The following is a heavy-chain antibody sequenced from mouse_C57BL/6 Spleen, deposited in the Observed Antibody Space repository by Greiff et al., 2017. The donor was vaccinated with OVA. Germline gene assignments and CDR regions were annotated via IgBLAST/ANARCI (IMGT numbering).Heavy chain of an antibody. CDR2: ISSGSSTI. CDR3: ARGDYDYDDGDWYFGV. V-gene: IGHV5-17*01. J-gene: IGHJ1*03. CDR1: GFTFSDYG. Sequence: EVQGVESGGGLVKPGGSLKLSCAASGFTFSDYGMHWVRQAPEKGLEWVAYISSGSSTIYYADTVKGRFTISRDNAKNTLFLQMTSLRSEDTAMYYCARGDYDYDDGDWYFGVWGTGTTVTVSS. D-gene: IGHD2-4*01.